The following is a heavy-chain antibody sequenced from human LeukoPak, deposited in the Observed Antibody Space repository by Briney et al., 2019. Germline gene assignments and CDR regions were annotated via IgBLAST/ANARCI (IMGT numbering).Heavy chain of an antibody. J-gene: IGHJ4*02. V-gene: IGHV3-23*01. CDR3: AKDLVTGSLDY. CDR1: GFTFSSYA. CDR2: ISSSGGST. Sequence: TWGSLRLSCAASGFTFSSYAMTWVRQAPGKGLEWVSSISSSGGSTYYADSVRGRFTISRDNSKNTLYLQMNSLRAEDTAIYYCAKDLVTGSLDYWGQGTLVTVSS. D-gene: IGHD3-10*01.